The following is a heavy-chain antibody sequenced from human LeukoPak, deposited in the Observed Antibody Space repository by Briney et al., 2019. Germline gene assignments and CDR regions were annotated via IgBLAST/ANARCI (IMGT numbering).Heavy chain of an antibody. Sequence: SETLSLTCTVSGGSISSGSFYWSWIRQSAGKGLEWIGRIYTSGSTNYNPSLKSRVTISVDTSKNQFSLKLSSVTAADTAVYYCAREIVGATWGDWFDPWGQGTLVTVSS. CDR1: GGSISSGSFY. CDR2: IYTSGST. D-gene: IGHD1-26*01. V-gene: IGHV4-61*02. J-gene: IGHJ5*02. CDR3: AREIVGATWGDWFDP.